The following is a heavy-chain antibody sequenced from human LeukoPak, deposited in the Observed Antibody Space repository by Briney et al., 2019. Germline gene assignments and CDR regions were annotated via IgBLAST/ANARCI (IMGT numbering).Heavy chain of an antibody. CDR1: GYTFTSYY. CDR2: INPSGGST. CDR3: ARSPIGLGFFDY. J-gene: IGHJ4*02. V-gene: IGHV1-46*01. D-gene: IGHD7-27*01. Sequence: ASVKVSCKASGYTFTSYYMHWVRQAPGQGLEWMGIINPSGGSTSYAQKFQGRVTMTRDMSTSTVYMELSSLRSDATAVYYCARSPIGLGFFDYWGQGTLVTVSS.